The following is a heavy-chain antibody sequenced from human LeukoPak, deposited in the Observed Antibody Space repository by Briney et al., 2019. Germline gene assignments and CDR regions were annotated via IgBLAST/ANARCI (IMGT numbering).Heavy chain of an antibody. Sequence: SETLSLTCAVYAGSFSVYYWSWVRQPPGKGLEWIGEINHSGSTNYNPSLKSRVTISVDTSKNQFSLKLSAVTAADTAVYYCARGRLDFWNYYYYYMDVWGKGTTVTVSS. J-gene: IGHJ6*03. CDR3: ARGRLDFWNYYYYYMDV. V-gene: IGHV4-34*01. CDR2: INHSGST. D-gene: IGHD3-3*01. CDR1: AGSFSVYY.